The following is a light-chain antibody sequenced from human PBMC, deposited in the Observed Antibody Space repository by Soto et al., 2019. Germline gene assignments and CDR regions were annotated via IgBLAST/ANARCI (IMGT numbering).Light chain of an antibody. CDR3: QQSNNYPWT. CDR1: QSISSW. V-gene: IGKV1-5*03. Sequence: DIQMTQSPSTLSASVGDRVTITCRASQSISSWLAWYQQKPEKAPKLLIYEASNLESGVPSRFSGSGSGTEFTLTISSLQPDDFATYYCQQSNNYPWTFGQGTKVEIK. CDR2: EAS. J-gene: IGKJ1*01.